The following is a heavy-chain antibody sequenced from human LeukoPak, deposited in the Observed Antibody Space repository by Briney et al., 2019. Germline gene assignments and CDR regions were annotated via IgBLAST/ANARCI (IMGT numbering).Heavy chain of an antibody. Sequence: GGSLRLSCAASGFTFTTYSMHWVRQAPGKGLERVAVISYDGSIQYYPDSVKGRFTISRDNSKNTLYVQMNSLRAEDTAVYYCARDSRGSGCFDYWGQGTLVTVSS. V-gene: IGHV3-30-3*01. J-gene: IGHJ4*02. CDR3: ARDSRGSGCFDY. CDR1: GFTFTTYS. CDR2: ISYDGSIQ. D-gene: IGHD3-10*01.